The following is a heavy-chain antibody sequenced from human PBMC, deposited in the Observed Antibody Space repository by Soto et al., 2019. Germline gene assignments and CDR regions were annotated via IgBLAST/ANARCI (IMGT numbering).Heavy chain of an antibody. CDR1: GGSISSSSYY. CDR2: IYYSGST. J-gene: IGHJ4*02. CDR3: ARGIAAYLSRRYYFDY. V-gene: IGHV4-39*01. Sequence: QLQLQESGPGLAKPSETLSLTCTVSGGSISSSSYYWGWIRQPPGKGLEWIGDIYYSGSTYYNPSLKSRVTISVDTSKNQFSLKLSSVTAADTAVYYCARGIAAYLSRRYYFDYWGQGALVTVSS. D-gene: IGHD6-13*01.